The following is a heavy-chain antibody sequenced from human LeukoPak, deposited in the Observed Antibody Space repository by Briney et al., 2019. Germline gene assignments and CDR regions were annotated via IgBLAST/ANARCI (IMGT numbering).Heavy chain of an antibody. Sequence: GGSLRLSCTASGFTFSSYSMNWVRQTPGKGLEWVAGIWYDGSNKYNVDSVTGRFTISRDNSNNTLFLQLDSLRAEDTAVYYCARDRNWYFDSWGQGTLVTVSS. CDR3: ARDRNWYFDS. D-gene: IGHD1-20*01. V-gene: IGHV3-33*08. CDR2: IWYDGSNK. CDR1: GFTFSSYS. J-gene: IGHJ4*02.